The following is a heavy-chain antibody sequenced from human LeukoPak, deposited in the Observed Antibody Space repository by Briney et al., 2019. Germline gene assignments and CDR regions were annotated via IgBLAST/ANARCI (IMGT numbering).Heavy chain of an antibody. CDR1: GYTFTGYY. CDR3: ARDYDSSGSPDGWFDP. Sequence: AAVTVSCKASGYTFTGYYMHWVRQAPGQGLEWMGWINPNSGGTNYAQKFQGRVTMTRDTSISTAYMELSRLRSDDTAVYYCARDYDSSGSPDGWFDPWGQGTLVTVSS. J-gene: IGHJ5*02. V-gene: IGHV1-2*02. CDR2: INPNSGGT. D-gene: IGHD3-22*01.